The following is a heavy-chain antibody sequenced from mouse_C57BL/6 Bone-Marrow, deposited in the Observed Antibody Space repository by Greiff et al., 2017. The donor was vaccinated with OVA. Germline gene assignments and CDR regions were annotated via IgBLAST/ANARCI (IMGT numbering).Heavy chain of an antibody. CDR3: ASPYYYGSSRFAY. Sequence: QVQLQQSGPELVKPGASVKISCKASGYAFSSSWMNWVKQRPGTGLEWIGRIYPGDGDTNYNGKFKGKATLTADKSSSTAYMQLSSLTSEDSAVYFCASPYYYGSSRFAYWGQGTLVTVSA. CDR1: GYAFSSSW. J-gene: IGHJ3*01. D-gene: IGHD1-1*01. V-gene: IGHV1-82*01. CDR2: IYPGDGDT.